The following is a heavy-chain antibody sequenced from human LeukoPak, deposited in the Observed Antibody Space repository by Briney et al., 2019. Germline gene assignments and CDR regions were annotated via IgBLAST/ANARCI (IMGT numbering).Heavy chain of an antibody. D-gene: IGHD3-3*01. CDR1: GGSISSYY. V-gene: IGHV4-4*07. J-gene: IGHJ6*03. Sequence: SEALSLTCTVSGGSISSYYWSWIRQPAGKGLEWIGRIYTSGSTSYNPSLKSRVTMSLDTSSHQFSLKMSSVTAADTPVYYCASGPDFWSGYSYSYYTAVWGKGTTVTISS. CDR3: ASGPDFWSGYSYSYYTAV. CDR2: IYTSGST.